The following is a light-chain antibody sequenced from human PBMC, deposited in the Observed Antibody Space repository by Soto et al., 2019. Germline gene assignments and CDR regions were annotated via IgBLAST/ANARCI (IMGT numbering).Light chain of an antibody. J-gene: IGLJ1*01. Sequence: QSALTQPASVSGSPGQSITISCTGTDSDVGAYNYVSWYQQHPGKAPKLMIYDVSGRPSGVSNRFSGSKSGNTASLTISGLQAEDEADYYCGSYTSSSTPYVFGTGTKVTVL. CDR2: DVS. CDR3: GSYTSSSTPYV. V-gene: IGLV2-14*03. CDR1: DSDVGAYNY.